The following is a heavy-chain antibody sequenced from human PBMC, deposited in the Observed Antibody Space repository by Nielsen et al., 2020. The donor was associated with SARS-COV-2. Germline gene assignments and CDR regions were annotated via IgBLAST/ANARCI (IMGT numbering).Heavy chain of an antibody. CDR2: VSWNSAYM. J-gene: IGHJ4*02. Sequence: SLKISCAASGFTFDDYAMHWVRQVPGKGLEWVSGVSWNSAYMAYADSVKGRFTISRDNAKNSLYLQMNSLRAEDTAFYFCAKDMGWVVLRVHRLKGPFDYWGQGTLVTVSS. CDR3: AKDMGWVVLRVHRLKGPFDY. D-gene: IGHD2-21*01. V-gene: IGHV3-9*01. CDR1: GFTFDDYA.